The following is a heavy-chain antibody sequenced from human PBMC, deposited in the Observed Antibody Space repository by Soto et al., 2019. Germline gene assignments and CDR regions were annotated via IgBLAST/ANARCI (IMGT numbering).Heavy chain of an antibody. J-gene: IGHJ3*02. Sequence: SETLSLTSAVYGGSFSGYYWSWIRQPPGKGLEWIGEINHSGSTNYNPSLKSRVTISVYTSKNQFSLKLSSVTASDTAVYYCARGLLVVNCTNGVCSAIPHDAFDIWGQGTMVTVSS. CDR1: GGSFSGYY. D-gene: IGHD2-8*01. CDR3: ARGLLVVNCTNGVCSAIPHDAFDI. V-gene: IGHV4-34*01. CDR2: INHSGST.